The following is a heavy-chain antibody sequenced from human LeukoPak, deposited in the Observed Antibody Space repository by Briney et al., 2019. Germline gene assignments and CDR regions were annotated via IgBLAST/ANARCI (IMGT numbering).Heavy chain of an antibody. J-gene: IGHJ3*02. CDR3: TTGEHDYVWGSYHADAFDI. Sequence: GGSLRLSCAASGFTFSNAWMSWVRQAPGKELEWVGRIKSKTDGGTTDYAAPVKGRFTISRDDSKNTLYLQMNSLKTEDTAVYYCTTGEHDYVWGSYHADAFDIWGQGTMVTVSS. D-gene: IGHD3-16*02. CDR2: IKSKTDGGTT. CDR1: GFTFSNAW. V-gene: IGHV3-15*01.